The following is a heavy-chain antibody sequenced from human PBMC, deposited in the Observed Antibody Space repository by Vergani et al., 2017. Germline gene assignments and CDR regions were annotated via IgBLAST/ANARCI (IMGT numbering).Heavy chain of an antibody. V-gene: IGHV3-33*06. Sequence: QVQLVESGGGVVQPGRSLRLSCAASGFRFSSYGMNWVRQAPGKGLEWVAVIWYDGSNKYYADSVKGRFTISRDNSQNTVNLQMNSLRVDDTAVYYCAKTFYGDLLPRYFDYWGQGTLVTVSS. CDR2: IWYDGSNK. CDR1: GFRFSSYG. J-gene: IGHJ4*02. D-gene: IGHD4-17*01. CDR3: AKTFYGDLLPRYFDY.